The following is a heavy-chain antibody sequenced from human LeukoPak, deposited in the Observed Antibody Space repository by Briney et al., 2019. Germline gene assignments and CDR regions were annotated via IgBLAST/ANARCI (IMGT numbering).Heavy chain of an antibody. CDR3: ARVVQGNWFDP. V-gene: IGHV4-61*01. CDR2: IYYSGST. CDR1: GGSISSSSYY. D-gene: IGHD1-1*01. J-gene: IGHJ5*02. Sequence: KSSETLSLTCTVSGGSISSSSYYWSWIRQPPGKGLEWIGYIYYSGSTNYNPSLKSRVTISVDTSKNQFSLKLSSVTAADTAVYYCARVVQGNWFDPWGQGTLVTVSS.